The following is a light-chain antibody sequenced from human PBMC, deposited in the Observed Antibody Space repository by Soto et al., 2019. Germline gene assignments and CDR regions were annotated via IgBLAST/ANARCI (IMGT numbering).Light chain of an antibody. CDR1: SGHSSYA. Sequence: QSVLTQSPSASASLGASVKLTCTLSSGHSSYAIAWHQQRPERGPRYLMKLNNDGSHTTGDGIPDRFSGSSSGAERSLTISSLQSEDEGDYYCQTWGPGIQVFGGGTKLTVL. CDR3: QTWGPGIQV. V-gene: IGLV4-69*01. CDR2: LNNDGSH. J-gene: IGLJ3*02.